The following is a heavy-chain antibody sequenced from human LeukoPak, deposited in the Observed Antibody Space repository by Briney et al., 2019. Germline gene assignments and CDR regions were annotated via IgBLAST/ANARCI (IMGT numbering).Heavy chain of an antibody. CDR2: LSGSGITT. D-gene: IGHD6-19*01. J-gene: IGHJ4*01. V-gene: IGHV3-23*01. Sequence: GGSLRLSCAASGFTFSHSAMSWVRQAPGKGLEWVSTLSGSGITTYYADSVKGRFTISRDNSKNTLYLQMNTLRAEDSALYYCAKGIYSSGWRYFDYWGHGTLVTVSS. CDR1: GFTFSHSA. CDR3: AKGIYSSGWRYFDY.